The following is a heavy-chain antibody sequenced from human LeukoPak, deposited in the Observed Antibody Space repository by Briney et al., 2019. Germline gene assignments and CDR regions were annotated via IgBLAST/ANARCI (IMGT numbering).Heavy chain of an antibody. V-gene: IGHV7-4-1*02. D-gene: IGHD3-22*01. J-gene: IGHJ4*02. Sequence: ASVKVSCKASGYTFSSCAINWVRQVPGQGLEYMGWIDTKTGNPTYAQGFTGRFVFSLDTSVSTAYLQISSLKAEDTAVYYCAIHPSDSSGYFSYWGQGALVTVSS. CDR2: IDTKTGNP. CDR3: AIHPSDSSGYFSY. CDR1: GYTFSSCA.